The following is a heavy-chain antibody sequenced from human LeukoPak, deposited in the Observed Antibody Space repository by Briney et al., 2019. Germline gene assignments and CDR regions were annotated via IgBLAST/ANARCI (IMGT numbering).Heavy chain of an antibody. J-gene: IGHJ4*02. V-gene: IGHV3-7*03. D-gene: IGHD3-9*01. CDR1: GFTFSNYF. CDR3: ARGCCTVSGLYFEF. CDR2: INKDGSGT. Sequence: GGSLRLSCAASGFTFSNYFMGWVRQAPGKGLEWVANINKDGSGTSYADSVKGRLTISRDNAKNSLHLQMNGLRVEDTAVYYCARGCCTVSGLYFEFWGQGSLVTVSS.